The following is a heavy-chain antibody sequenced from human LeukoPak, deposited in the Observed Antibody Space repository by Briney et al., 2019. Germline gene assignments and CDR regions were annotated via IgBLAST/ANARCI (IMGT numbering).Heavy chain of an antibody. CDR2: INHSGST. J-gene: IGHJ4*02. Sequence: SETLSLTCAVYGGSFSGYYWSWIRQPPGKGLEWIGEINHSGSTNYNPSLKSRVTISVDTSKNQFSLKLSSVTAADTAVYYCARGKPGIAAAGFGYWGQGTLVTVSS. CDR1: GGSFSGYY. V-gene: IGHV4-34*01. D-gene: IGHD6-13*01. CDR3: ARGKPGIAAAGFGY.